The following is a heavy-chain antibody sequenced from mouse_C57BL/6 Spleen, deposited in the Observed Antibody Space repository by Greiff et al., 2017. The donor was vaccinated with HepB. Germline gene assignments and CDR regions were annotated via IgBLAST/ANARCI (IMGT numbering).Heavy chain of an antibody. Sequence: QVQLKESGAELAKPGASVKLSCKASGYTFTSYWMHWVKQRPGQGLEWIGYINPSSGYTKYNQKFKDKATLTADKSSSTAYMQLSSLTYEDSAVYYCASPFYYDYDGFAYWGQGTLVTVSA. V-gene: IGHV1-7*01. D-gene: IGHD2-4*01. J-gene: IGHJ3*01. CDR1: GYTFTSYW. CDR3: ASPFYYDYDGFAY. CDR2: INPSSGYT.